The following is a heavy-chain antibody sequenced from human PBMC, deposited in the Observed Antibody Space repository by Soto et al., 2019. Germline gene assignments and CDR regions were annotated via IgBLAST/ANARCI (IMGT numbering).Heavy chain of an antibody. CDR1: GFTFSSYG. Sequence: PGGSLRLSCAASGFTFSSYGMHWVRQAPGKGLEWVAVISYDGSNKYYADSVKGRFTISRDNSKNTLYLQMNSLRAEDTAVYYCAKDSPGYSGYENWFDPWGQGTLVTVSS. V-gene: IGHV3-30*18. D-gene: IGHD5-12*01. CDR2: ISYDGSNK. J-gene: IGHJ5*02. CDR3: AKDSPGYSGYENWFDP.